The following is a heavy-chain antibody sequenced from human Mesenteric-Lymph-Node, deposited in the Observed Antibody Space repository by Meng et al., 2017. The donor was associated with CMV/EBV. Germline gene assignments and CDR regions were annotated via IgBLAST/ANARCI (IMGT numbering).Heavy chain of an antibody. CDR1: GFTFSSFS. V-gene: IGHV3-74*01. CDR2: INSDGSSA. Sequence: GGSLRLSCAASGFTFSSFSMHWVRQAPGKGLLWVSTINSDGSSANYADSVKGRFTISRDNAKNTLYLHMNSLRAEDTADYYCARGGPGAFDIWGQGTMVTVSS. D-gene: IGHD3-16*01. CDR3: ARGGPGAFDI. J-gene: IGHJ3*02.